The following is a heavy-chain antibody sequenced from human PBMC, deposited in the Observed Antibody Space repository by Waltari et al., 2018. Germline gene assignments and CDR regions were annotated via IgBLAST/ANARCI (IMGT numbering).Heavy chain of an antibody. D-gene: IGHD2-15*01. Sequence: EVQLVESGGGLVKPGGSLRLSCAASGFTFSSYSMNWVRQAPGKGMEWVSSISSISSYIYYADSVKGRFTISRDNAKNSLYLQMNSLRAEDTAVYYCARASVEIYCSGGSCYSGVGYYYYYGMDVWGQGTTVTVSS. J-gene: IGHJ6*02. V-gene: IGHV3-21*01. CDR3: ARASVEIYCSGGSCYSGVGYYYYYGMDV. CDR1: GFTFSSYS. CDR2: ISSISSYI.